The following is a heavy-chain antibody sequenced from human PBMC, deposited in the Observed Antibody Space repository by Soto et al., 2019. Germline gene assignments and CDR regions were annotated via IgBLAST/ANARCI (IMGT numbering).Heavy chain of an antibody. J-gene: IGHJ6*02. CDR2: INPNSGGT. V-gene: IGHV1-2*04. CDR3: ARDLPIAAAGDYYYGMDV. Sequence: QVQLVQSGAEVKKPGASVKVSCKASGYTFTGYYMHWVRQAPGQGLEWMGWINPNSGGTNYAQKLQGWVTMTRDTSISTAYMELSRLRSDDTAVYYCARDLPIAAAGDYYYGMDVWGQGTTVTVSS. CDR1: GYTFTGYY. D-gene: IGHD6-13*01.